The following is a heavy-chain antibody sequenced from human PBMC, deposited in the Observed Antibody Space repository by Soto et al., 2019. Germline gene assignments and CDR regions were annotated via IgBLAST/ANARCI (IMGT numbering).Heavy chain of an antibody. V-gene: IGHV3-23*01. CDR2: ISGGGGSS. J-gene: IGHJ4*02. D-gene: IGHD2-21*02. CDR3: AHNCGVDCRSVFYS. Sequence: EVQLLESGGGLVQPGGSLRLSCAASGFTFSNYAMSWVRQAPGKGLEWVSGISGGGGSSYYADSVKGRFTNSRDNSKTTLYLQIISMRAEDTAVYYWAHNCGVDCRSVFYSWGQGTLVIVSS. CDR1: GFTFSNYA.